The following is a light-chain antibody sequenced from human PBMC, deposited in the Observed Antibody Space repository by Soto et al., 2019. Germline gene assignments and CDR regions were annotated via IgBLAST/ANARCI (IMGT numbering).Light chain of an antibody. V-gene: IGKV2-28*01. CDR3: MQALQTPT. J-gene: IGKJ4*01. CDR1: QSLLHSNGYNY. Sequence: DIVMTQSPLSLPVTPGEPASISCRSSQSLLHSNGYNYLDWYLQKPGQSPQLLIYLGSNRARGVPDRFSASGSGTDFTLKISRVEAEDVGVYYCMQALQTPTFGGGTRVEMK. CDR2: LGS.